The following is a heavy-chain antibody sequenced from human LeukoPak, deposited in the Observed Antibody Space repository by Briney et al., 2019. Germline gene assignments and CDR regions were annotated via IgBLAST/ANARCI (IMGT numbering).Heavy chain of an antibody. CDR1: GFTFSDYY. D-gene: IGHD6-13*01. CDR2: ISSSGRTI. V-gene: IGHV3-11*01. CDR3: ARGDRGIAAAGHDAFDI. J-gene: IGHJ3*02. Sequence: GGSLRLSCAASGFTFSDYYMSWIRQAPGKGLEWVSYISSSGRTIYYADSVNGRFTISRDNAKNSLYLQMNSLRAEDTAVYYCARGDRGIAAAGHDAFDIWGQGTMVTVSS.